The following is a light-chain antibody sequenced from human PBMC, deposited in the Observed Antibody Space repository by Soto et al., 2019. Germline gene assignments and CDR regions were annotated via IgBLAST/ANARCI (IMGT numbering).Light chain of an antibody. V-gene: IGKV1-5*03. CDR2: KAS. J-gene: IGKJ4*01. Sequence: DIQMTQSPSTLSASVGDRVTITCRASQSISSWLAWYQKKPGKATKLLIYKASSLESGVPSRFSGSGSGTEFTLTISSLQPDDFATYYCQQYNSYSLTFGGGTKVEIK. CDR3: QQYNSYSLT. CDR1: QSISSW.